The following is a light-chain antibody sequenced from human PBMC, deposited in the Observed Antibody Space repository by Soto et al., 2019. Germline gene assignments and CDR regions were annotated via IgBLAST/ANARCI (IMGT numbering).Light chain of an antibody. J-gene: IGKJ1*01. CDR2: LGS. CDR1: QSLLHSNGYNY. V-gene: IGKV2-28*01. Sequence: DIVMTQSPLSLPVTPGEPASISCRSSQSLLHSNGYNYLDWYLQKPGQSPQLLINLGSNRASGVPDRVSGSGSGTDFTLKISRVEAEDVGVYYCMQALQTWTFGQGTKVEIK. CDR3: MQALQTWT.